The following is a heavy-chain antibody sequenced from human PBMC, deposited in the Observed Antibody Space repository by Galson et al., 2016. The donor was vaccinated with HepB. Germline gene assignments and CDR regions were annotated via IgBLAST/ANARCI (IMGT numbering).Heavy chain of an antibody. V-gene: IGHV5-51*01. D-gene: IGHD2-15*01. CDR1: GYSFTSYW. Sequence: QSGAEVKKPGESLKISCKGSGYSFTSYWIGWVRQMSGRGLEWMEIVYPGDSETRYSPSFQGQVIISVDKSISTAYLQWSSLKASDTAIYYCARHVASRSPFDYWGQGTLVTVSS. CDR3: ARHVASRSPFDY. J-gene: IGHJ4*02. CDR2: VYPGDSET.